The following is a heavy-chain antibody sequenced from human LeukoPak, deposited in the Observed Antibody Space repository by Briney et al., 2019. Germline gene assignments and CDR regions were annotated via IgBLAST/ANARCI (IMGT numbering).Heavy chain of an antibody. J-gene: IGHJ4*02. CDR3: ARGGGSYDY. CDR1: GFTFSTYS. D-gene: IGHD1-26*01. CDR2: ISDDSNYI. Sequence: GGSLRLSCAASGFTFSTYSINWVRQAPGKGLEWVSYISDDSNYIYYADSVRGRFTISRDNAKPSLYLKMNSLRSDDTGVYYWARGGGSYDYWGQGTLVTVSS. V-gene: IGHV3-21*01.